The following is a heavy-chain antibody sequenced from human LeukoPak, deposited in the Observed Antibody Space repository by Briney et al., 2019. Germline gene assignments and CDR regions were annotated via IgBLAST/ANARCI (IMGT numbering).Heavy chain of an antibody. CDR3: AKGAYCSSTSCPRDDAFDI. CDR2: ISGSGGST. CDR1: GFTFSSYA. Sequence: GGSLRLSCAASGFTFSSYAMSWVRQAPGKGLEWVSAISGSGGSTYYADSVKGRFTISRDNSKNTLYLQMNSLRAEDTAVYYCAKGAYCSSTSCPRDDAFDIWGQGTMVTVSS. V-gene: IGHV3-23*01. D-gene: IGHD2-2*01. J-gene: IGHJ3*02.